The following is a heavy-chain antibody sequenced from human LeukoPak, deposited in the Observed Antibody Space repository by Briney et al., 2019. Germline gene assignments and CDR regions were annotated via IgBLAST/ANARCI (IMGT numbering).Heavy chain of an antibody. V-gene: IGHV3-48*04. CDR2: ISSGSGTI. CDR1: GFTFSSYS. D-gene: IGHD2-15*01. J-gene: IGHJ4*02. CDR3: AKPYCSGGSCYWFSAFDY. Sequence: RPGGSLRLSCAASGFTFSSYSMNWVRQAPGKGLEWVSYISSGSGTINYADSVKGRFTISRDNTKNSLFLQMNSLRAEVTAVYYCAKPYCSGGSCYWFSAFDYWGQGTLVTVSS.